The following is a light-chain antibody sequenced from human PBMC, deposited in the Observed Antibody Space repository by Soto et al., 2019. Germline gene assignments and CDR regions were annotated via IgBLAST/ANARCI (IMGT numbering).Light chain of an antibody. CDR3: SSYTSSSTYV. V-gene: IGLV2-14*03. Sequence: QSALTQPASVSGSPGQSITISCTGTSSDVGGYNYVSWYQQHAGKAPKFMIYDVSNRPSGVSNRFSGSKSGNTASLTISGLQAEDDADYYCSSYTSSSTYVFGTGTKLTVL. J-gene: IGLJ1*01. CDR2: DVS. CDR1: SSDVGGYNY.